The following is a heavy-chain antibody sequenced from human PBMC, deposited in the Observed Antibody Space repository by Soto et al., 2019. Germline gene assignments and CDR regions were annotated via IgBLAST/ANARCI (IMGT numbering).Heavy chain of an antibody. J-gene: IGHJ6*02. Sequence: QVHLVESRAEVKEPGASVRLSCRPSGYTFSNNAIQWVRQAPGERFEWMGWINGGNGETRYSQKFQARVTLTRDTSARAAYMEPRSLTSEDTAVYYCARGGWMLVEGSHYYHGMDVWCQGTTFIVSS. CDR3: ARGGWMLVEGSHYYHGMDV. CDR1: GYTFSNNA. D-gene: IGHD3-10*02. V-gene: IGHV1-3*01. CDR2: INGGNGET.